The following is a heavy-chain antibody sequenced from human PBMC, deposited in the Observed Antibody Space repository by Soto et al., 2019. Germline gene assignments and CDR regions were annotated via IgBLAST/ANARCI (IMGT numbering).Heavy chain of an antibody. CDR3: AGGEPYYDILTGPSEY. Sequence: AVKVSCKASGGTFITYAISWVRQAPGQGFEWLGGIIPIFDTTNYAQKFQDRVSITADESTNIAYMELSSLRSEDTAVYYCAGGEPYYDILTGPSEYWGQGTLVTVSS. J-gene: IGHJ4*02. D-gene: IGHD3-9*01. CDR2: IIPIFDTT. V-gene: IGHV1-69*13. CDR1: GGTFITYA.